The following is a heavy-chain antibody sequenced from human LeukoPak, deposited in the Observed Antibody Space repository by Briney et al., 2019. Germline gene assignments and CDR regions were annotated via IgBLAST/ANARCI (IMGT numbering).Heavy chain of an antibody. V-gene: IGHV3-23*01. Sequence: GGSLRLSCAASGFTFYRYAMSWVRQAAGKGREWVSSISGNGGSIYYADSVKGRFTISRDNSKNTVYLQMNSLRAEDTALYFCAKAPYYYDTSGYFFRNFDYWGQGTLVTVSS. CDR1: GFTFYRYA. D-gene: IGHD3-22*01. J-gene: IGHJ4*02. CDR3: AKAPYYYDTSGYFFRNFDY. CDR2: ISGNGGSI.